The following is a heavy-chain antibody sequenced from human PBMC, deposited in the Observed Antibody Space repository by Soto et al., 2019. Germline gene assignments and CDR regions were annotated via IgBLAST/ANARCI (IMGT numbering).Heavy chain of an antibody. D-gene: IGHD3-3*01. V-gene: IGHV1-46*01. CDR1: GYTFTSYY. Sequence: EASVKVSCKASGYTFTSYYMHWVRQAPGQGLEWMGIINPSGGSTSYAQKFQGRVTMTRDTSTSTVYMELSSLRPEDTAVYYCARDLFWSGYSPLYYYYGMDVWGQGTTVTVSS. CDR3: ARDLFWSGYSPLYYYYGMDV. CDR2: INPSGGST. J-gene: IGHJ6*02.